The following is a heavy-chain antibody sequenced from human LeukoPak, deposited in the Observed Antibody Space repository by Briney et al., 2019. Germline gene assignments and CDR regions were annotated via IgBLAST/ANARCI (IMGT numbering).Heavy chain of an antibody. CDR2: ISDSSDYT. Sequence: PRGSLSLSCVASGFTFTDYYMSWVSQGPGKGLEWVSFISDSSDYTNYEDSAKGRFTISRDNAKNSVFLQMNSLRADDTAVYYCVRGSGVPVGFWGPGTMVTVSS. CDR1: GFTFTDYY. CDR3: VRGSGVPVGF. D-gene: IGHD3-10*01. J-gene: IGHJ3*01. V-gene: IGHV3-11*06.